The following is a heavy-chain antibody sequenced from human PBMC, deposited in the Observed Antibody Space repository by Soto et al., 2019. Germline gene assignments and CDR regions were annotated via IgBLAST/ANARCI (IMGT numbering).Heavy chain of an antibody. Sequence: PSETLSLTCTVSGGSISSGDYYWSWIRQPPGKGLEWIGYIYYSGSTYYNPSLKSRVTISVDTSKNQFSLKLSSVTAADTAVYYCRLAGLSYSSGWYSDYWGQGTLVTVSS. V-gene: IGHV4-30-4*01. CDR2: IYYSGST. D-gene: IGHD6-19*01. CDR1: GGSISSGDYY. CDR3: RLAGLSYSSGWYSDY. J-gene: IGHJ4*02.